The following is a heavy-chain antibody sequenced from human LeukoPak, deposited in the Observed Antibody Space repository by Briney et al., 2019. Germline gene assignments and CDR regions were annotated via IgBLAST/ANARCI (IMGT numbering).Heavy chain of an antibody. D-gene: IGHD2-15*01. CDR1: GYTFTSHG. CDR2: ISAYNGNT. Sequence: ASVKVSCKASGYTFTSHGISWVRQAPGQGLEWMGWISAYNGNTNYAQKLQGRVTMTTDTSTSTAYMELSRLRSDDTAVYYCARGRDCSGGSCYSFLVPLYYFDYWGQGTLVTVSS. V-gene: IGHV1-18*01. CDR3: ARGRDCSGGSCYSFLVPLYYFDY. J-gene: IGHJ4*02.